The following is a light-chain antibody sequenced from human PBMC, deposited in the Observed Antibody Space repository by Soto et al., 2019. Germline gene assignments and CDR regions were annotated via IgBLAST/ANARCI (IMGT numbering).Light chain of an antibody. CDR3: QQYKNWPPLT. V-gene: IGKV3-15*01. Sequence: EIVMTQSPATLSVSPGERATLSCRASQSVSYNLAWYQQKPGQGPRLLIYGAFTRATGIPARFSGSGSGTEFXLXXSSXXSXXXGVYYCQQYKNWPPLTFGGGTKVEIK. CDR2: GAF. J-gene: IGKJ4*01. CDR1: QSVSYN.